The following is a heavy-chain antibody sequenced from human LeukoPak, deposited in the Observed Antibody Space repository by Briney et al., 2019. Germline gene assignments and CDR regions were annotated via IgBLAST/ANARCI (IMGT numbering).Heavy chain of an antibody. CDR3: ARDGPGFGEYSFDI. CDR1: GFTFSNYA. CDR2: MSGYGGST. J-gene: IGHJ3*02. V-gene: IGHV3-23*01. Sequence: PGGSLRLSCAASGFTFSNYAMSWVRQAPGKGLEWVSSMSGYGGSTYYADSVKGRFTISRDNSKNTLYLEMNSLRAEDTAVYYCARDGPGFGEYSFDIWGQGTMVTVSS. D-gene: IGHD3-10*01.